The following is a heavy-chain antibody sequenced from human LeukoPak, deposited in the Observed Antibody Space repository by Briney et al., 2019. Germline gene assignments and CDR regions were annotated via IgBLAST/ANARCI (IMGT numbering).Heavy chain of an antibody. J-gene: IGHJ6*02. CDR1: GDSISSYY. D-gene: IGHD5-12*01. CDR2: IYYSGLT. CDR3: ARGVWGVASYYYYGMDV. V-gene: IGHV4-59*12. Sequence: SETLSLTCTVSGDSISSYYWSWIRQPPGKGLEWIGYIYYSGLTNYNPSLKSRVTISLDMPKNQFSLKLSSVTAADTAVYYCARGVWGVASYYYYGMDVWGQGTTVAVSS.